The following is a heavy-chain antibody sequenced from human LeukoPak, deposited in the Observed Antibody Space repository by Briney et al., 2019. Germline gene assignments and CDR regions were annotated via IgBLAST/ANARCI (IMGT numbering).Heavy chain of an antibody. CDR3: ATVGWHEYNWFDP. CDR2: FDPEDGET. D-gene: IGHD6-19*01. J-gene: IGHJ5*02. Sequence: VASVKVSCKVSGYTLTELSMHWVRQAPGKGLEWMGGFDPEDGETIYAQKSQGRVTMTEDTSTDTAYMELSSLRSEDTAVYYCATVGWHEYNWFDPWGQGTLVTVSS. V-gene: IGHV1-24*01. CDR1: GYTLTELS.